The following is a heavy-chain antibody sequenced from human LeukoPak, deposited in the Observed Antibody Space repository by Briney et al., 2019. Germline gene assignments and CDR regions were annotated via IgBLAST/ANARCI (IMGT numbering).Heavy chain of an antibody. D-gene: IGHD5-24*01. CDR1: GGTFSSYT. CDR2: FIPILGIA. Sequence: ASVKVSCKASGGTFSSYTISWVRQAPGQGLEWMGRFIPILGIANYAQKFQGRVTITADKSTSTAYMELSSLRSEDTAVYYCARVPQLEMATYYYGMDVWGQGTTVTVSS. V-gene: IGHV1-69*02. CDR3: ARVPQLEMATYYYGMDV. J-gene: IGHJ6*02.